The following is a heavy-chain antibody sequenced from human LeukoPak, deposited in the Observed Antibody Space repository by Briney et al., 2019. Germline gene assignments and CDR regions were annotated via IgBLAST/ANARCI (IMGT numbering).Heavy chain of an antibody. J-gene: IGHJ6*02. Sequence: GETLRLSCAASGFTFSSYWMTLVRQAPGSGQEWVANIRGDGSENYYVDSVKGRFTISRDNAKNSLYLQMNSLRAEDTAVYFCVRGYSFGPYGMDVWGQGTTVTVSS. CDR1: GFTFSSYW. V-gene: IGHV3-7*03. CDR2: IRGDGSEN. D-gene: IGHD2-15*01. CDR3: VRGYSFGPYGMDV.